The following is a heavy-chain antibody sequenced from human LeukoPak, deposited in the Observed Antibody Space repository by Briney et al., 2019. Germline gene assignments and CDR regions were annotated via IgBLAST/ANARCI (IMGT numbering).Heavy chain of an antibody. CDR3: ARDLIAAAEGFDY. D-gene: IGHD6-25*01. V-gene: IGHV1-69*04. CDR2: IIPILGIA. Sequence: SVEVSCKASGGTFSSYAISWVRQAPGQGLEWMGRIIPILGIANYAQKFQGRVTITADKSTSTAYMELSSLRSEDTAVYYCARDLIAAAEGFDYWGQGTLVTVSS. J-gene: IGHJ4*02. CDR1: GGTFSSYA.